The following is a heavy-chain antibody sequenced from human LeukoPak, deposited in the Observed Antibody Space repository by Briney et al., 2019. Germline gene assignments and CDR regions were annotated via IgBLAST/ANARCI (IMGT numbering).Heavy chain of an antibody. Sequence: TSETLSLTCTVSGGSISSYYWSWTRQPPGKGLEWIGYIYYSGSTNYNPSLKSRVAISVDTSKNQFSLKLSSVTAADTAVYYCARVPDNVDTAFPYFDYWGQGTLVTVSS. CDR2: IYYSGST. D-gene: IGHD5-18*01. CDR1: GGSISSYY. CDR3: ARVPDNVDTAFPYFDY. V-gene: IGHV4-59*01. J-gene: IGHJ4*02.